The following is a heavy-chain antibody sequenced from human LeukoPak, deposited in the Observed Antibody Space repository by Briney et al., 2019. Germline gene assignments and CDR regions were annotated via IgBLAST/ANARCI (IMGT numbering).Heavy chain of an antibody. D-gene: IGHD3-22*01. CDR1: GFTFISYW. J-gene: IGHJ4*02. Sequence: GGSLRLSCTASGFTFISYWMHWVRQVPGKGLVWIARVNGDGSKTDYADSVKGRFVTSRDNAKDTLYLQMDSLTAEDTAVYFCTRGMLDYYDSSGFSSTDYWGQGTLVTVSS. CDR2: VNGDGSKT. V-gene: IGHV3-74*01. CDR3: TRGMLDYYDSSGFSSTDY.